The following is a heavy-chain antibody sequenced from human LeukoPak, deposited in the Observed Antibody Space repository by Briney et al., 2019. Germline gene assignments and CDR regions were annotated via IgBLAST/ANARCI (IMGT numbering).Heavy chain of an antibody. J-gene: IGHJ5*02. D-gene: IGHD6-13*01. CDR2: INTNTGNP. CDR3: ARDRRRSSSWYGGWFDP. V-gene: IGHV7-4-1*02. Sequence: ASVKVSCKASGYTFTSYAMNWVRQAPGQGLEWMGWINTNTGNPTYAQGFTGRFVFSLDTSVSTAYLQISSLKAEDTAVYYCARDRRRSSSWYGGWFDPWGQGTLVTVSS. CDR1: GYTFTSYA.